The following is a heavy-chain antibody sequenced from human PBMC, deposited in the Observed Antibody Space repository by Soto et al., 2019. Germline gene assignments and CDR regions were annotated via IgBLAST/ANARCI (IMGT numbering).Heavy chain of an antibody. CDR2: INPKSGGT. Sequence: GASVKVSCKASGYSFTDYHIHWVRQAPGQGLEWLGRINPKSGGTSTAQKFQGWVTMTTDTSISTASMELTRLTSDDTAIYYCARGDSTDCSNGVCSFFHKHDMDVWG. V-gene: IGHV1-2*04. J-gene: IGHJ6*02. CDR1: GYSFTDYH. CDR3: ARGDSTDCSNGVCSFFHKHDMDV. D-gene: IGHD2-8*01.